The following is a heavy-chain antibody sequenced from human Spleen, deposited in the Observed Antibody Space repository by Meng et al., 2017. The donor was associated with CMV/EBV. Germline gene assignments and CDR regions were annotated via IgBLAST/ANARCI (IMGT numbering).Heavy chain of an antibody. CDR3: ARESSSSHALDV. CDR2: ISSSSSFI. Sequence: GESLKISCAASGFTFSSYTMHWVRQAPGKGLEWVSSISSSSSFIYYGDSMKGRLTISRDNAENSLYLQMNGLRAEDTAVYYCARESSSSHALDVWGQGTTVTVSS. J-gene: IGHJ6*02. V-gene: IGHV3-21*06. CDR1: GFTFSSYT. D-gene: IGHD2-2*01.